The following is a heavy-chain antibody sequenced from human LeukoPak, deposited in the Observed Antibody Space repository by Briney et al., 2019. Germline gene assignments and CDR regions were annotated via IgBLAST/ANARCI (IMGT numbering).Heavy chain of an antibody. J-gene: IGHJ1*01. CDR1: GFTFSSYA. CDR3: AKDPAVAGTAQYFQH. Sequence: PGGSLRLSCAASGFTFSSYAMSWVRQAPGKGLEWVSAISGSGGSAYYADSVKGRFTISRDNSKSTLYLQMNSLRAEDTAVYYCAKDPAVAGTAQYFQHWGQGTLATVSS. CDR2: ISGSGGSA. V-gene: IGHV3-23*01. D-gene: IGHD6-19*01.